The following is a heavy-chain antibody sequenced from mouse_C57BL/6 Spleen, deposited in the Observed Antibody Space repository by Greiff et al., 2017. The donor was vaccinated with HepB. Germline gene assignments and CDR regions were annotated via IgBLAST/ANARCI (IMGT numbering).Heavy chain of an antibody. J-gene: IGHJ3*01. D-gene: IGHD2-9*01. CDR3: APCYGYDGCCFAY. Sequence: QVQLQQPGTELVKPGASVKLSCKASGYTFTSYWMHWVKQRRGQGLEWIGDISPSNGGTTYNEKFKSKATLTVDKSSNTAYIQLSILTSGDSAVYYGAPCYGYDGCCFAYWGQGTLVTVSA. CDR2: ISPSNGGT. V-gene: IGHV1-53*01. CDR1: GYTFTSYW.